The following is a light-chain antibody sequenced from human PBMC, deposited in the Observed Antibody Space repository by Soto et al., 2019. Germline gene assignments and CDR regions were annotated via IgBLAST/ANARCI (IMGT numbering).Light chain of an antibody. V-gene: IGKV3-20*01. Sequence: EIELTQSPGTLSLSPGERATLSCRASQSVSSSYLAWYQQKPGQAPRLLIYGASSRATGIPDRFSGSGSGTDFTLTISSLQPEDFAVYYFQQYGSSPPTFGQGTKVEIK. CDR1: QSVSSSY. CDR3: QQYGSSPPT. J-gene: IGKJ1*01. CDR2: GAS.